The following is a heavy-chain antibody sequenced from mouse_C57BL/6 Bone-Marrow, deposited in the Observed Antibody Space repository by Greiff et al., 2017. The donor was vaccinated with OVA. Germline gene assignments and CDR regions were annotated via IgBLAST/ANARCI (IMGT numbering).Heavy chain of an antibody. CDR2: INPNNGGT. CDR1: GYTFTDYY. J-gene: IGHJ3*01. Sequence: EVQLQQSGPELVKPGASVKISCKASGYTFTDYYMNWVKQSHGKSLEWIGDINPNNGGTSYNQKFKGKATLTVDKSSSTAYMELRSLTSEDSAGYYCAWFAYWGQGTLVTVSA. V-gene: IGHV1-26*01. CDR3: AWFAY.